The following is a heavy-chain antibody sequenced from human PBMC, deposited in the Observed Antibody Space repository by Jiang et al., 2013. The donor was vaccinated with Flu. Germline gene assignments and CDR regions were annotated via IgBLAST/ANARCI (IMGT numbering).Heavy chain of an antibody. CDR1: GGSFSDYY. V-gene: IGHV4-34*01. CDR2: INHSGST. Sequence: TCAVYGGSFSDYYWSWIRQPPGKGLEWIGEINHSGSTNYNPSLKSRVTISVDTSKNQFSLKLSSVTAADTAVYYCARMGVAGSPYYFDYWGQGTLVTVSS. D-gene: IGHD1-26*01. CDR3: ARMGVAGSPYYFDY. J-gene: IGHJ4*02.